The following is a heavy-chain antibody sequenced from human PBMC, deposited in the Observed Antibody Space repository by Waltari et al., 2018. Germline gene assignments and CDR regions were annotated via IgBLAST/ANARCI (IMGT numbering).Heavy chain of an antibody. CDR1: GGSIDTPKHY. D-gene: IGHD5-12*01. Sequence: QLQLQESGPGPVKPSETLSLTCSVPGGSIDTPKHYWSWIRQPPGPGLEWIGTISYAGTTYTNPSLRSRLTMSRDTSKNQLSLTLGSTTAADTAVYYCATYIGASVGTAAFDVWGQGTMVTVSS. V-gene: IGHV4-39*01. CDR3: ATYIGASVGTAAFDV. CDR2: ISYAGTT. J-gene: IGHJ3*01.